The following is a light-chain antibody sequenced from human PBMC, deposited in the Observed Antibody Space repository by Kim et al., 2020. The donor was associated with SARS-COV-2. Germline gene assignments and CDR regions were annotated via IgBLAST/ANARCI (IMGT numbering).Light chain of an antibody. V-gene: IGLV3-19*01. Sequence: SSELTQDPAVSVALGQTVRITCQGDSLRSYYASWYQQKAGQAPVVVIYGKNNRLSGIPDRFSGSTSGNTASLTITGAQVEDEAVYYCNSRDSSTNHLVFGGGTKVTVL. J-gene: IGLJ2*01. CDR1: SLRSYY. CDR3: NSRDSSTNHLV. CDR2: GKN.